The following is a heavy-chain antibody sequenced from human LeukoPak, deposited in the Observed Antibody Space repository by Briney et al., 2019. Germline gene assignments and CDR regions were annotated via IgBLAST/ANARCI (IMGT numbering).Heavy chain of an antibody. Sequence: RPGGSLRLSCAASGFTFDDYGMSWVRQAPGEGLEWVSGINWNGGSTGYTDSVKGRFTISRDNAKNSLYLQMNSLRAEDTALYYCARAYGYCSSTSCYNAFDIWGQGTMVTVSS. V-gene: IGHV3-20*04. J-gene: IGHJ3*02. CDR3: ARAYGYCSSTSCYNAFDI. D-gene: IGHD2-2*02. CDR2: INWNGGST. CDR1: GFTFDDYG.